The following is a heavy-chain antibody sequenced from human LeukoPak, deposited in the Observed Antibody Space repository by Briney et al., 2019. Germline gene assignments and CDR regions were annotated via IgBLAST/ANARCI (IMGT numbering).Heavy chain of an antibody. Sequence: PGRSLRLSCAASGFTFSSYGMHWVRQAPGKGLEWVAVISYDGSNKYYADSVKGRFTISRDNSKNTLYLQMNGLRAEDTAVYYCAKDLGDWSAVAGDYWGQGTLVTVSS. J-gene: IGHJ4*02. D-gene: IGHD6-19*01. CDR3: AKDLGDWSAVAGDY. CDR2: ISYDGSNK. V-gene: IGHV3-30*18. CDR1: GFTFSSYG.